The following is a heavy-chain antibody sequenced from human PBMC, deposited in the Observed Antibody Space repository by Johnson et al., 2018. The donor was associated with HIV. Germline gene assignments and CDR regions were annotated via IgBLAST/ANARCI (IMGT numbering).Heavy chain of an antibody. CDR3: ARDRGSYYGDAFDI. V-gene: IGHV3-20*04. CDR2: INWNGGST. Sequence: EVHLVESGGGVVQPGKSLRLSCAASRFTFSKYAMHWVRQAPGKGLEWVSGINWNGGSTGYADSVKGRFTISRDNAKNSLYVQMNSLRAEDTALYYCARDRGSYYGDAFDIWGQGTMVTVSS. D-gene: IGHD1-26*01. CDR1: RFTFSKYA. J-gene: IGHJ3*02.